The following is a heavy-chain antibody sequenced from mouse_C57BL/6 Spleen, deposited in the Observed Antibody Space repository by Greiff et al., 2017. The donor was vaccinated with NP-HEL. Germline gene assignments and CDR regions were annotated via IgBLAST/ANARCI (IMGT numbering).Heavy chain of an antibody. CDR3: TGLYYYGSSYYAMDY. Sequence: EVKLVESGGGLVQPGGSMKLSCVASGFTFSNYWMNWVRQSPEKGLEWVAQIRLKSDNYATHYAESVKGRFTISRDDSKSSVYLQMNNLRAEDTGIYYCTGLYYYGSSYYAMDYWGQGTSVTVSS. J-gene: IGHJ4*01. CDR2: IRLKSDNYAT. V-gene: IGHV6-3*01. CDR1: GFTFSNYW. D-gene: IGHD1-1*01.